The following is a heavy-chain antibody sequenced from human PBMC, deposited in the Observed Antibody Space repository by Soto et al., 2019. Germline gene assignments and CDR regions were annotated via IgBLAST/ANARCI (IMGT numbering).Heavy chain of an antibody. V-gene: IGHV1-69*06. CDR1: GGTFSSYA. CDR2: IIPIFGTA. Sequence: RPPVKVSCKASGGTFSSYAISWVRQAPGQGLEWMGGIIPIFGTANSAQKFQGRVTITADKSTSTAYMELSSLRSEDTAVYYCARAWELLRGAVFDYRGQGSLVTVSS. J-gene: IGHJ4*02. D-gene: IGHD1-26*01. CDR3: ARAWELLRGAVFDY.